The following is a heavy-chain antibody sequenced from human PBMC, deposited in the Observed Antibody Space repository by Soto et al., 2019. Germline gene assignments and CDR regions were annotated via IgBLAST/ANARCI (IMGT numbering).Heavy chain of an antibody. Sequence: QITLKESGPTLVKPTQTLTLTCTFSGFSLNTRGVGVGWIRQPPGKALEWLALISWDGEKRYSPSLKSRLTTXXPSTENRVVLTITNMYPVDTATYYFALRGGDILTGRYYFDYWGQGTLVTVSS. V-gene: IGHV2-5*02. J-gene: IGHJ4*02. CDR1: GFSLNTRGVG. D-gene: IGHD3-9*01. CDR2: ISWDGEK. CDR3: ALRGGDILTGRYYFDY.